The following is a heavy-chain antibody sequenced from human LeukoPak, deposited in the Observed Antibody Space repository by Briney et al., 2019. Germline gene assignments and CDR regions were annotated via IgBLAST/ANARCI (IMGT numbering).Heavy chain of an antibody. CDR3: ATDFYDST. D-gene: IGHD3-22*01. CDR2: TRNRANSYTT. J-gene: IGHJ5*02. V-gene: IGHV3-72*01. Sequence: PGGSLRLSCAASGFTLSDHYMDWVRQAPGKGLEWVGRTRNRANSYTTDYAASVKGRFTISRDDLKSSLYLQMNSLQTEDTAVYYCATDFYDSTWGQGTLVTVSS. CDR1: GFTLSDHY.